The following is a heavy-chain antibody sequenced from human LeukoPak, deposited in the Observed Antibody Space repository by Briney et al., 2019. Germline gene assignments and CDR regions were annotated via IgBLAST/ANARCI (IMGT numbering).Heavy chain of an antibody. V-gene: IGHV1-2*06. CDR1: GYTFTGYY. CDR3: ARDYDFWSGYYFHMDV. CDR2: INPNSGGT. J-gene: IGHJ6*03. D-gene: IGHD3-3*01. Sequence: ASVKVSCKASGYTFTGYYMHWVRQAPGQGLEWMGRINPNSGGTNYAQKFQGRVTMTRDTSISTAYMQLSRLRSDDTAVYYCARDYDFWSGYYFHMDVWGKGTTVTVSS.